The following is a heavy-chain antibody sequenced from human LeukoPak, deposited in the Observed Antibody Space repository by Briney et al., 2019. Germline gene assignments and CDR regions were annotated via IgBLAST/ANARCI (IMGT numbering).Heavy chain of an antibody. CDR3: ARDIVVPSYYFDY. CDR2: IYYSGST. V-gene: IGHV4-59*12. CDR1: GGSISSYY. D-gene: IGHD2-2*01. Sequence: SETLSLTCTVSGGSISSYYWSWIRQPPGKGLEWIGYIYYSGSTNYNPSLKSRVTISVDTSKNQFSLKLSSVTAADTAVYYCARDIVVPSYYFDYWGQGTLVTVSS. J-gene: IGHJ4*02.